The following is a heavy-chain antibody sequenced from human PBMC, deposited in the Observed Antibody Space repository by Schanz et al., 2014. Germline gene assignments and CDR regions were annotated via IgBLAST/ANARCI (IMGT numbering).Heavy chain of an antibody. V-gene: IGHV3-53*01. D-gene: IGHD2-2*03. CDR3: ARDEGGDGCSLAFDV. Sequence: EVQLVESGGGLIQPGGSLRLSCAVSGFSVSTNYMSWARQAPGKGLEWISSLYINAGSTRYADSVKGRFFISRDSSKNTLFLQMNSLRADDTAIYFCARDEGGDGCSLAFDVWGQGTLVTVSS. CDR1: GFSVSTNY. CDR2: LYINAGST. J-gene: IGHJ3*01.